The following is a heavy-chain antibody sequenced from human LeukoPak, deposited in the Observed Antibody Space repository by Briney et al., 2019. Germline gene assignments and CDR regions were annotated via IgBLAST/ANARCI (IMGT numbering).Heavy chain of an antibody. J-gene: IGHJ4*02. V-gene: IGHV3-53*01. CDR3: ARDPLYGEPDDY. Sequence: GGSLRLSCAASGFTFSSYAMSWVRQAPGKGLEWVSVIYSGGSTYYADSVKSRFTISRDNSKNTLYLQMNSLRAEDTAVYYCARDPLYGEPDDYWGQGTLVTVSS. CDR2: IYSGGST. CDR1: GFTFSSYA. D-gene: IGHD4-17*01.